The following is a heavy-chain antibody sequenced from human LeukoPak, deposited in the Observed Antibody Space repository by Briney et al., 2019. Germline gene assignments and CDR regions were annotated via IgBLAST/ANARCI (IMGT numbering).Heavy chain of an antibody. CDR1: GYTFSNYA. V-gene: IGHV1-3*01. D-gene: IGHD2-21*01. CDR3: ARGIWSARTVDYYLDY. J-gene: IGHJ4*02. CDR2: ISAGNGHT. Sequence: ASVKVSCKASGYTFSNYAIHWVRQAPGQRFEWMGWISAGNGHTKYSQNFQGRVTITRDSSASTAYMELSSLTSEDTAVYYCARGIWSARTVDYYLDYWGQGTLVTVSS.